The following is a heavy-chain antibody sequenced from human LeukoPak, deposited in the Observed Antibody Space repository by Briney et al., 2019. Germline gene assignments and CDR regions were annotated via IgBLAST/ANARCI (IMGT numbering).Heavy chain of an antibody. CDR2: INNSGST. J-gene: IGHJ5*02. CDR3: ARGRDYSNYVAGWFDP. D-gene: IGHD4-11*01. V-gene: IGHV4-34*01. Sequence: TTSETLSLTCAVYGGSFSGYYWSWIRQPPGKGLEWIGEINNSGSTNYNPSLKSRVTISVDTSKNQFSLKLSSVTAADTAVYYCARGRDYSNYVAGWFDPWGQGTLVTVSS. CDR1: GGSFSGYY.